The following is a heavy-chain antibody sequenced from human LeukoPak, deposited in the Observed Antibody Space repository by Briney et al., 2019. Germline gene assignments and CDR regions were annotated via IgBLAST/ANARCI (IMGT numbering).Heavy chain of an antibody. J-gene: IGHJ4*02. CDR3: AKAYYDPSGYSYYFDY. CDR2: ISGSSGYV. D-gene: IGHD3-22*01. CDR1: GFPFSAYS. V-gene: IGHV3-21*01. Sequence: EGSLRLSCAASGFPFSAYSMNWVHQAPGKGLEWVSSISGSSGYVYYADSVKGRFTISRDNAKNSLYLHMNSLRAEDTAVYYCAKAYYDPSGYSYYFDYWGQGTQVTVSS.